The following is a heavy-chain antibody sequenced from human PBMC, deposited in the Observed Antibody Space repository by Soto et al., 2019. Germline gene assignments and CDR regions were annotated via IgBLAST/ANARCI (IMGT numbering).Heavy chain of an antibody. CDR1: GGRFSSYT. CDR2: IIPILGIA. D-gene: IGHD3-3*01. J-gene: IGHJ3*02. Sequence: ASVKVSCTASGGRFSSYTISWVRQAPGQGLEWMGRIIPILGIASYAQKFQGRVTITADKSTSTAYMELSSLRSEDTAVYYCARDLLALPIGMNAFDIWGQGTMVTVSS. V-gene: IGHV1-69*04. CDR3: ARDLLALPIGMNAFDI.